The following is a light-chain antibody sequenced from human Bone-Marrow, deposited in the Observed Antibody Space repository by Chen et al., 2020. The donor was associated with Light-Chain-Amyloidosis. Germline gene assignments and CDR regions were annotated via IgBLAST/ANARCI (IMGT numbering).Light chain of an antibody. CDR3: QAADSSGTYEGI. CDR2: RDT. J-gene: IGLJ2*01. V-gene: IGLV3-25*03. CDR1: DLPTKY. Sequence: SYELTQPPSVSVSPGQTARITCSGDDLPTKYAYWYQQKPGQAPVLVIQRDTERPAGISERFSGASSGKTATLTSSGVQAEDEADYHCQAADSSGTYEGIFGGGTKLTVL.